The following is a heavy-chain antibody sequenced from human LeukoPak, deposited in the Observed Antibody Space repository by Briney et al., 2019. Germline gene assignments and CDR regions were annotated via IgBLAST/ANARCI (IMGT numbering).Heavy chain of an antibody. V-gene: IGHV3-23*01. CDR3: AKDRGRYYDSSGYYWGYYFDS. CDR1: GFTFSSYA. Sequence: GGSLRLSCAASGFTFSSYAMSWVRQAPGKGLEWVSAISGSGGGTYYADSVKGRFTISRDNSKNTLYLQMSSLRAEDTAVYYCAKDRGRYYDSSGYYWGYYFDSWGQGILVTVST. D-gene: IGHD3-22*01. J-gene: IGHJ4*02. CDR2: ISGSGGGT.